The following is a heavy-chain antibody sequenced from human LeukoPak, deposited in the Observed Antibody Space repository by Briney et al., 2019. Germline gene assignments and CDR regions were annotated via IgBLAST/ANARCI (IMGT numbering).Heavy chain of an antibody. Sequence: SETLSLTCTVSGASISSDIYCWSWIRQPAGKGLEWIGHLYTSGSTNYNPSLKSRVTISVDTSKNQFSLKLSSVTAADTAVYYCARDQMERRSSQRSSNTPGFDPWGQGTLVTVSS. CDR1: GASISSDIYC. D-gene: IGHD1-1*01. J-gene: IGHJ5*02. CDR3: ARDQMERRSSQRSSNTPGFDP. V-gene: IGHV4-61*09. CDR2: LYTSGST.